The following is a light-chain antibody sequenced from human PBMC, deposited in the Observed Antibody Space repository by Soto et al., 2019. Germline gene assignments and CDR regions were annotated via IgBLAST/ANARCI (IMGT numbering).Light chain of an antibody. CDR1: SGPVFTSSY. J-gene: IGLJ3*02. CDR2: NTT. Sequence: QAVVTQAPSFSVSPGGTVTLTCGLSSGPVFTSSYPNWYQQTPGQAPRTLIFNTTTRSSGVPDRFSGSILGDKAALTITGAQADDDSYYYWRLYLGGGIWVFGGGTKVTVL. V-gene: IGLV8-61*01. CDR3: RLYLGGGIWV.